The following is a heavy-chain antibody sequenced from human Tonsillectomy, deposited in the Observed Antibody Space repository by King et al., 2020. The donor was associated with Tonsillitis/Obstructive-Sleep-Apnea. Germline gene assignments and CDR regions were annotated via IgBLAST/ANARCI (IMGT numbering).Heavy chain of an antibody. Sequence: QLVQSGAEVKKTGSSVKVSCKASGGTFSSYAISWVRQAPGQGLEWMGRIIPILGIANYAQKFQGRVTITADKSTSTAYMELSSLRSEDTAVYYCARGITDDAFDIWGQGTMVTVSS. J-gene: IGHJ3*02. V-gene: IGHV1-69*04. CDR2: IIPILGIA. CDR3: ARGITDDAFDI. CDR1: GGTFSSYA. D-gene: IGHD1-20*01.